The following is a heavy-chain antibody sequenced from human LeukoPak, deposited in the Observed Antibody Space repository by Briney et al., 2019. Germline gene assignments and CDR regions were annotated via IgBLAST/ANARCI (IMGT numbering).Heavy chain of an antibody. CDR2: ISSSGSTI. CDR3: ARDELPLFDP. J-gene: IGHJ5*02. Sequence: GGSLRLSCAASGFTLSTYSMNWIRQAPGKGLEWVSYISSSGSTIYYADSVEGRFTISRDNAKNSLYLQMNSLRAEDTAVYYCARDELPLFDPWGQGTLVTVSS. CDR1: GFTLSTYS. V-gene: IGHV3-48*04. D-gene: IGHD3-10*01.